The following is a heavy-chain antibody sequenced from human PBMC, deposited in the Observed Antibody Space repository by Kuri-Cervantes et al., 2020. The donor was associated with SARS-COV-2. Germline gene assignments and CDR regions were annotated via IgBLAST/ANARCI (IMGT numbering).Heavy chain of an antibody. CDR3: ARRHYYDSSGPSIALNWFDP. Sequence: SETLSLTCAVYGGSFSNYYWSWIRQPPGKGLEWIGEINHSGSTNYNPSLKSRVTISVDTSKNQFSLNLRSVTAADTAVYYCARRHYYDSSGPSIALNWFDPWGQGTLVTVSS. CDR1: GGSFSNYY. J-gene: IGHJ5*02. CDR2: INHSGST. D-gene: IGHD3-22*01. V-gene: IGHV4-34*01.